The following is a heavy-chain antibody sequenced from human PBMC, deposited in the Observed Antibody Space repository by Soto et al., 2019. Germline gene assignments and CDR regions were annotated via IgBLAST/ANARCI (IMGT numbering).Heavy chain of an antibody. D-gene: IGHD2-2*01. V-gene: IGHV6-1*01. CDR3: ARDHGKCSSTSCYGWYAFDI. J-gene: IGHJ3*02. CDR1: GDSVSSNSAA. CDR2: TYYRSKWYN. Sequence: SQTLSLTCAISGDSVSSNSAAWNWIRQSTSRGLEWLGRTYYRSKWYNDYAVSVKSRITINPDTSKNQFSLQLNSVTPEDTAVYYCARDHGKCSSTSCYGWYAFDIWGQGTMVTVSS.